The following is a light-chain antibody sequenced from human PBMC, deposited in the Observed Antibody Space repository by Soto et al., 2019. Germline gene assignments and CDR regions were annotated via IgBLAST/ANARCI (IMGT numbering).Light chain of an antibody. J-gene: IGLJ3*02. CDR1: RSNIGSNL. CDR2: KNN. CDR3: AAWDDSLNGLV. Sequence: QSVLTQPPSASGTPGQRVTISCSGSRSNIGSNLVNWYQQLPGTAPKLLMYKNNQRPSGVPDRFSGSKSGTSASLAISGLQSEDEADYHCAAWDDSLNGLVFGGGTQLTVL. V-gene: IGLV1-44*01.